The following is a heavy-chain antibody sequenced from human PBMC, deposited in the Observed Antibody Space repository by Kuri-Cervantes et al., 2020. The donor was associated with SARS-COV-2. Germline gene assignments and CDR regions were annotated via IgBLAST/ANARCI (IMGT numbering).Heavy chain of an antibody. Sequence: GSSRKISCAASGFTFSSYGMHWVRQAPGKGLEWVSSISSSSTHIYYADSVKGRFIISRDNVGKSLYLEMNSLKTEDTAVYYCTRARYDFWNYGMDVWGQGTTVTVSS. D-gene: IGHD3-3*01. CDR2: ISSSSTHI. V-gene: IGHV3-21*03. CDR1: GFTFSSYG. J-gene: IGHJ6*02. CDR3: TRARYDFWNYGMDV.